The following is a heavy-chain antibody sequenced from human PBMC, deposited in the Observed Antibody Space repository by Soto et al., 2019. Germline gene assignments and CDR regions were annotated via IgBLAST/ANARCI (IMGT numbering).Heavy chain of an antibody. CDR3: TSRSEYSSGWYAMNGYDYYYMDV. V-gene: IGHV3-49*03. Sequence: EVQLVESGGGLVQPGRSLRLSCTASGFTFGDYAMSWFRQAPGKGLEWVGFIRSKAYGGTTEYAASVKGRFTISRDDSKSIAYLQMNSLKTEDTAVYYCTSRSEYSSGWYAMNGYDYYYMDVWGKGTTVTVSS. J-gene: IGHJ6*03. CDR2: IRSKAYGGTT. D-gene: IGHD6-19*01. CDR1: GFTFGDYA.